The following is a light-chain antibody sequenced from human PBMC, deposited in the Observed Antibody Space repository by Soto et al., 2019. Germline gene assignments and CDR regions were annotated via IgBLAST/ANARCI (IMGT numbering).Light chain of an antibody. CDR2: WAS. Sequence: DIVMTQSSDYLAVSLGERATINCKSSQSVLSGSNNKNYLAWFQQKPGQPPKVLISWASTRESGVTDRFSGSGSVTDFTLTISSLQAEDVAVYYCHQYLGPPWTFGQGTKVDIK. CDR3: HQYLGPPWT. V-gene: IGKV4-1*01. CDR1: QSVLSGSNNKNY. J-gene: IGKJ1*01.